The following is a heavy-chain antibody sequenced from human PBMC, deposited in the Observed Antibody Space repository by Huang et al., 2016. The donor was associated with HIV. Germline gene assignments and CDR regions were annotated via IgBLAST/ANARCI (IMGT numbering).Heavy chain of an antibody. Sequence: QVQLVESGGGVVQPGRSLRLSCASSGFTFSNYGMHWVRQAPGKGLEWVAVISYDGSNKYYADSVKGRFTISRDNSKNTLYLQMNSLRAEDTAVYYCATFTIFGGVYYWGQGTLVTVSS. CDR1: GFTFSNYG. CDR3: ATFTIFGGVYY. D-gene: IGHD3-3*01. V-gene: IGHV3-30*03. CDR2: ISYDGSNK. J-gene: IGHJ4*02.